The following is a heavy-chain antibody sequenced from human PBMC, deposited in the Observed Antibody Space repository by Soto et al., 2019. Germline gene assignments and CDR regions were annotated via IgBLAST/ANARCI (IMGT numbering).Heavy chain of an antibody. CDR2: IQSKTDGGTT. J-gene: IGHJ4*02. Sequence: GGSLRLSCAASGFTFSNAWMSWVRQAPGKGLEWVGRIQSKTDGGTTDYAAPVKGRFTISRDDSKITLYLKMNSLKTEDAAVYFCTAYSYGSNPPFDSWGQGTLVTVSS. D-gene: IGHD5-18*01. V-gene: IGHV3-15*01. CDR1: GFTFSNAW. CDR3: TAYSYGSNPPFDS.